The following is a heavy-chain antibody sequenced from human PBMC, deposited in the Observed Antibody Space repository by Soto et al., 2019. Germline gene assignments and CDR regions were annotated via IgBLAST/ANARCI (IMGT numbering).Heavy chain of an antibody. V-gene: IGHV1-18*01. D-gene: IGHD5-18*01. CDR2: INAYNGNT. CDR1: GYTFTSYG. J-gene: IGHJ6*03. CDR3: ARLQLGPVHYYMDV. Sequence: ASVKVSCKASGYTFTSYGISRVRQAPGQGLEWMGWINAYNGNTNYAQKLQGRVTITRDTSASTAYMELSSLRSEDTAVYYCARLQLGPVHYYMDVWGKGTTVTVSS.